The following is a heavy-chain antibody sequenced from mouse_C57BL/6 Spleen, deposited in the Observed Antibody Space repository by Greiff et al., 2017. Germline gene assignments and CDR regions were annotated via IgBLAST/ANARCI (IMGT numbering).Heavy chain of an antibody. CDR3: ARDRDYYGSSYLDY. J-gene: IGHJ2*01. Sequence: EVHLVESEGGLVQPGSSMKLSCTASGFTFSDYYMAWVRQVPEKGLEWVANINYDGSSTYYLDSLKSRFIISRDNAKNILYLQMSSLKSEDTATYYCARDRDYYGSSYLDYWGQGTTLTVSS. D-gene: IGHD1-1*01. CDR1: GFTFSDYY. CDR2: INYDGSST. V-gene: IGHV5-16*01.